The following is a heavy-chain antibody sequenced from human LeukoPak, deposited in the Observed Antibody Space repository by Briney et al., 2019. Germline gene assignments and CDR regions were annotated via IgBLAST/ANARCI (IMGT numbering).Heavy chain of an antibody. CDR1: GGSVSSGLNK. CDR2: ISYSGSA. Sequence: PSETLSLTCTVSGGSVSSGLNKWSWIRQPPGKELEWIGDISYSGSASYNPSLRSRVTISLDTSTNQFSLTLGSVTAADTAVYYCAREAECSGGSCYSYGWFDPWGQGTLVTVSS. V-gene: IGHV4-61*01. D-gene: IGHD2-15*01. CDR3: AREAECSGGSCYSYGWFDP. J-gene: IGHJ5*02.